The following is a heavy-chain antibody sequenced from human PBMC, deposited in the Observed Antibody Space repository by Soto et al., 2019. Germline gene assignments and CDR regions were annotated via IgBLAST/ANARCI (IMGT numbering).Heavy chain of an antibody. V-gene: IGHV2-5*02. Sequence: QITLKESGPTLVKPTQTLTLTCTFSGFSLSTSGVGVGWIRQPPGKALEWLALIYWDDDKRYSPSLKSRLTITKDTSKNQVVHTMTNMDPVDTATYYCAHSQEMATIYYYYYGMDVWGQGTTVTVSS. CDR2: IYWDDDK. J-gene: IGHJ6*02. CDR1: GFSLSTSGVG. CDR3: AHSQEMATIYYYYYGMDV. D-gene: IGHD5-12*01.